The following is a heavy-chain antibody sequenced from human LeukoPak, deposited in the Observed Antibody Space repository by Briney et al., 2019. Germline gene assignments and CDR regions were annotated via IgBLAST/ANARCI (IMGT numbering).Heavy chain of an antibody. V-gene: IGHV1-69*08. J-gene: IGHJ5*02. CDR1: GGTLNSHT. CDR2: ITPIIDSA. Sequence: ASVKVSCKASGGTLNSHTFSWVRQAPGQGLEWMGRITPIIDSAKYAQNFQDRVSITADKSTSTVYMELSSLRSEDTAVYFCARVNLRGSQYNWFDPWGQGTLITVSS. CDR3: ARVNLRGSQYNWFDP. D-gene: IGHD1-26*01.